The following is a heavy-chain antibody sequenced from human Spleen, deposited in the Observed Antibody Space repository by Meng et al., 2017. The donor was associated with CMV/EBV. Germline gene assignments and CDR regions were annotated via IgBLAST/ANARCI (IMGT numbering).Heavy chain of an antibody. D-gene: IGHD1-26*01. V-gene: IGHV1-69*08. J-gene: IGHJ4*02. CDR3: ARDLDGSGSYSAY. CDR1: GGAFNSYT. CDR2: IIPILEKT. Sequence: SVKVSCKASGGAFNSYTYTWVRQAPGQGLEWVGWIIPILEKTDYAQKFQGRVTITADKSSSTTYIQLSNLASEDTALYYCARDLDGSGSYSAYWGQGTLVTVSS.